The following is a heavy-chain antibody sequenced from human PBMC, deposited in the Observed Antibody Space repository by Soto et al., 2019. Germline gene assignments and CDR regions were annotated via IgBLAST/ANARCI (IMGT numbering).Heavy chain of an antibody. CDR3: ARGRGRGWFDP. CDR1: GGSFSGYY. CDR2: INHSGST. Sequence: QVQLQQWGAGLLKPSETLSLTCAAYGGSFSGYYWSWIRQPPGKGLVWIGEINHSGSTNYNPSLKSRVTISVDKSKNQFSLKLSSVTAADTAVYYCARGRGRGWFDPWGQGTLVTVSS. D-gene: IGHD1-26*01. J-gene: IGHJ5*02. V-gene: IGHV4-34*01.